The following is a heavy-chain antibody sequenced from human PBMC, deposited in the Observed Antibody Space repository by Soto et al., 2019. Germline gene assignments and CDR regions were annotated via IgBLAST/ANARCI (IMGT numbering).Heavy chain of an antibody. Sequence: ESGGGLVKPGGSLRLSCAASGFTFSNAWMSWVRQAPGKGLEWVGRIKSKTDGGTTDYAAPVKGRFTISRDDSKNTLYLQMNSLKTEDTAVYYCTTQYYYDSSGYYYHDYWGQGTLVTVSS. CDR1: GFTFSNAW. CDR3: TTQYYYDSSGYYYHDY. CDR2: IKSKTDGGTT. D-gene: IGHD3-22*01. J-gene: IGHJ4*02. V-gene: IGHV3-15*01.